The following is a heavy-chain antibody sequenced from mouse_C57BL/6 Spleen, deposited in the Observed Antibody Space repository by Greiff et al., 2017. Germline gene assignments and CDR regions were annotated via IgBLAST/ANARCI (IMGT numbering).Heavy chain of an antibody. CDR3: ACMINYAKDY. CDR2: IIPNNGGT. D-gene: IGHD2-4*01. CDR1: GYTFTDYY. Sequence: EVQLQQSGPELVKPGASVKISCKASGYTFTDYYMNWVKQSHGKSLVWIGDIIPNNGGTSYNQTFKGKATLPVDKSYSTAYMKRRSLTSEDSAGYYWACMINYAKDYWGQGTSVTVSS. V-gene: IGHV1-26*01. J-gene: IGHJ4*01.